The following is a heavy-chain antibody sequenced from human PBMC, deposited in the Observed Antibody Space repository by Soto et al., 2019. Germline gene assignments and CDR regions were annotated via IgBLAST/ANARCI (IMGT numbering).Heavy chain of an antibody. D-gene: IGHD1-26*01. Sequence: EVQLVESGGDLVQPGGSLRLSCAASGFTFNNYWMHWVRQAPGKGLVWVSRINADGSITTYADSVKGRFTISRDNTKNTLYLQMNSLRAEDTAVYYCAKVATGSYNWFDPWSQGTLVTVSS. V-gene: IGHV3-74*01. CDR3: AKVATGSYNWFDP. J-gene: IGHJ5*02. CDR1: GFTFNNYW. CDR2: INADGSIT.